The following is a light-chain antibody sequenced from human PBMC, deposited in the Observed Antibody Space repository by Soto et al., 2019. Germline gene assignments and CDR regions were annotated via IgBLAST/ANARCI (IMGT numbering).Light chain of an antibody. CDR3: SSYTSSSTLV. CDR2: DVT. CDR1: SSDVGGYNF. J-gene: IGLJ1*01. Sequence: QSALTQPASVSGSPGQSITISCTGTSSDVGGYNFVAWYQQHPGKAPKIMFYDVTNRPPGVSNRFSCSKSGNTASLTISGLQAEDEADYYCSSYTSSSTLVFGTGTKLTVL. V-gene: IGLV2-14*01.